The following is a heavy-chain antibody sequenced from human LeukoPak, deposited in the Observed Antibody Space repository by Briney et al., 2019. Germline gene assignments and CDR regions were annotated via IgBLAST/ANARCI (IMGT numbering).Heavy chain of an antibody. Sequence: GGSLRLSCAASGFTFSSYAMSWVRQAPGKGLEWVSAISGSGGSTYYADSVKGRFTISRDNSKNTLYLQMNSLRAEDTALYYCAKDIGITGTTGYFDYWGQGTLVTVSS. CDR1: GFTFSSYA. J-gene: IGHJ4*02. V-gene: IGHV3-23*01. D-gene: IGHD1-7*01. CDR2: ISGSGGST. CDR3: AKDIGITGTTGYFDY.